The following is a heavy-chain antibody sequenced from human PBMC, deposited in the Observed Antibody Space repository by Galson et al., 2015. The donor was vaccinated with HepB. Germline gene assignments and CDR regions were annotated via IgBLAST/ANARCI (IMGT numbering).Heavy chain of an antibody. V-gene: IGHV3-30*18. D-gene: IGHD2-2*01. Sequence: SLRLSCAGSGFTFSSFGMHWVRQAPGKGLEWVAVISFDGTKKYYADSLKGRFTISRDDSKNTLYLQMNSLRAEDTAVYYCAKDQLASRPAAILYFDLWGRGTLVTVSS. J-gene: IGHJ2*01. CDR1: GFTFSSFG. CDR2: ISFDGTKK. CDR3: AKDQLASRPAAILYFDL.